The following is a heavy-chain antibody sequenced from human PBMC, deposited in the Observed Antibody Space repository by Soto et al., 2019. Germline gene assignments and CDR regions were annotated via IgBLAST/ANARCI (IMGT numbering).Heavy chain of an antibody. CDR1: GFTFSSYA. D-gene: IGHD2-15*01. J-gene: IGHJ4*02. CDR3: VMAPGRERPIVVVVAATPFPYDY. Sequence: EVQLLESGGGLVQPGGSLRLSCAASGFTFSSYAMSWVRQAPGKGLEWVSAISGSGGSTYYADSVKGRFTISRDNSKNTLYLQMNSLRAEDTAVYYCVMAPGRERPIVVVVAATPFPYDYWGQGTLVTVSS. V-gene: IGHV3-23*01. CDR2: ISGSGGST.